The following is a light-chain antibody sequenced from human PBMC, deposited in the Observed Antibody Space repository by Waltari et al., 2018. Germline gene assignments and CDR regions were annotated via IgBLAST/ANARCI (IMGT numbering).Light chain of an antibody. CDR2: GDN. V-gene: IGLV1-40*01. Sequence: QSVLTQPPSGSGAPGQRVTISCTGSSSNTGAGYDVHWYQQLPGTAPKLLIYGDNNRPSGVPDRFSGSKSGTSASLAITGLQAEDEADYYCQSYDISLSGSVFGGGTKLTVL. CDR1: SSNTGAGYD. CDR3: QSYDISLSGSV. J-gene: IGLJ3*02.